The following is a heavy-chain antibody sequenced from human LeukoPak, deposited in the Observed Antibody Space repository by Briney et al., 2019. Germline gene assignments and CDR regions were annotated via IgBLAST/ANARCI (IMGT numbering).Heavy chain of an antibody. V-gene: IGHV4-59*01. CDR2: IYYSGNT. CDR1: GGSINNYY. D-gene: IGHD2-8*01. Sequence: SETLSLTCTVSGGSINNYYWTWLRQPPEKGLEWIGYIYYSGNTIYNPSLKSRVTISVDTSTNQFSLNLSSVTAADTAVYYCARVSTNGVSNWFDPWGQGTLVTVSS. CDR3: ARVSTNGVSNWFDP. J-gene: IGHJ5*02.